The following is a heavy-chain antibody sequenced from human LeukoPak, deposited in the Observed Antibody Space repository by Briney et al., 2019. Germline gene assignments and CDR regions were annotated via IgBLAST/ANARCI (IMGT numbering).Heavy chain of an antibody. J-gene: IGHJ4*02. CDR1: GFTFSSYS. Sequence: GGSLRLCCAASGFTFSSYSMNWVRQAPGKGLEWVSYISSSSSTIYYADSVKGRFTISRDNSKNTLYLQMNSLRAEDTAVYYCARDNREQQLVPPTFDYWGQGTLVTVSS. V-gene: IGHV3-48*01. CDR2: ISSSSSTI. CDR3: ARDNREQQLVPPTFDY. D-gene: IGHD6-13*01.